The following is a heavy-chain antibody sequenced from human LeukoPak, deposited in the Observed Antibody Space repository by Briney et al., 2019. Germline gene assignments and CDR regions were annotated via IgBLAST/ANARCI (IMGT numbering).Heavy chain of an antibody. CDR1: GFTFSSAW. CDR2: IKSKTHGGTT. D-gene: IGHD6-19*01. V-gene: IGHV3-15*01. Sequence: KTGGSLRLSCAASGFTFSSAWMSWVRQAPGKGLEWVGRIKSKTHGGTTDYAAPVKGRFTISRDDSKNIFYLQMNSLKTEDTAVYYCTTSPVPGLDYWGQGTLVTVSS. CDR3: TTSPVPGLDY. J-gene: IGHJ4*02.